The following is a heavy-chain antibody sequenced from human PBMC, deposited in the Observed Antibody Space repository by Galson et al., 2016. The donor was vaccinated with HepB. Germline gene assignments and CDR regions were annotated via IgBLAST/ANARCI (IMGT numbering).Heavy chain of an antibody. V-gene: IGHV3-15*01. CDR1: GFTFTTAW. Sequence: SQRLSCAASGFTFTTAWMTWVRQTPGKGLEHVGRIKSNADGATTDYAAPVKGRFTISRDDSKNTMYLQMNSLNTEDTAVYYCEIAVNYWGQGTLVTVSS. CDR3: EIAVNY. D-gene: IGHD2-15*01. J-gene: IGHJ4*02. CDR2: IKSNADGATT.